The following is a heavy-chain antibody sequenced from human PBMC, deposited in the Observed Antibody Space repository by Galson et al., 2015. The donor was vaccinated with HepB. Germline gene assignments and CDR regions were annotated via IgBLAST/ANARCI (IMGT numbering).Heavy chain of an antibody. V-gene: IGHV3-30*18. Sequence: SLRLSCAASGFTFSSYGMHWVRQAPGKGLEWVAVISYDGSNKYYADSVKGRFTISRDNSKNTLYLQMNSLRAEDTAVYYCAKEAGYCSGGSCFDYWGQGTLVTVSS. CDR2: ISYDGSNK. CDR3: AKEAGYCSGGSCFDY. D-gene: IGHD2-15*01. CDR1: GFTFSSYG. J-gene: IGHJ4*02.